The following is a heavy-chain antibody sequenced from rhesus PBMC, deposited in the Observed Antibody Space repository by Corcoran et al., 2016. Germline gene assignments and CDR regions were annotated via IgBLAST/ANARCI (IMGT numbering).Heavy chain of an antibody. Sequence: QVQLQESGPGVVTPSETLSLTCAVSGASINTYYLWRLIRQSPGQGLEWIANIGGSSGSTNYNPSLKSRVTISKDTSKNQFSLNLISVTAADTAMYYCVRSGSSWASFANWGQGVLVTVSS. D-gene: IGHD6-13*01. J-gene: IGHJ4*01. CDR3: VRSGSSWASFAN. CDR1: GASINTYYL. CDR2: IGGSSGST. V-gene: IGHV4-127*01.